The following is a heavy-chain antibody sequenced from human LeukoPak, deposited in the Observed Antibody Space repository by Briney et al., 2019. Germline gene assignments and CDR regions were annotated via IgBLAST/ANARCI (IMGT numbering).Heavy chain of an antibody. CDR3: AKEGATYYDFYDY. J-gene: IGHJ4*02. Sequence: PGGSLRLSCAASGFTFSSYSMNWVRQAPGKGLEWVSSISSSSSYIYYADSVKGRFTISRDNAKNSLSLQMNSLRAEDTAVYYCAKEGATYYDFYDYWGQGTLVTVSS. V-gene: IGHV3-21*04. CDR2: ISSSSSYI. D-gene: IGHD3-3*01. CDR1: GFTFSSYS.